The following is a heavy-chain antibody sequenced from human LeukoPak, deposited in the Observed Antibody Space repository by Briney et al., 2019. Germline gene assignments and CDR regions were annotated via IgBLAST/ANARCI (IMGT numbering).Heavy chain of an antibody. CDR2: INPNSGGT. CDR3: ARDQSHYDFWSGYSPGAFDI. J-gene: IGHJ3*02. D-gene: IGHD3-3*01. CDR1: GYTFTGYY. Sequence: ASVKVSCKASGYTFTGYYMHWVRQAPGQGLEWMGWINPNSGGTNYAQKFQGRVTMTRDTSISTAYMELSRLRSDDTAVYYCARDQSHYDFWSGYSPGAFDIWGQGTMVTVSS. V-gene: IGHV1-2*02.